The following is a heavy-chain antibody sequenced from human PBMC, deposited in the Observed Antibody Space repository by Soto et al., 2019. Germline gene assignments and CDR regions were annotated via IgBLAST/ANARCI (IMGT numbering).Heavy chain of an antibody. V-gene: IGHV1-2*04. Sequence: ASVKVSCKASGYTFTGYYMHWVRQAPGQGLEWMGWINPNSGGTNYAQKFQGWVTMTRDTSISTAYMELSRLRSDDTAVYYCARGMTSYSYYFDYWGQGTLVTVS. J-gene: IGHJ4*02. CDR1: GYTFTGYY. CDR3: ARGMTSYSYYFDY. CDR2: INPNSGGT. D-gene: IGHD1-26*01.